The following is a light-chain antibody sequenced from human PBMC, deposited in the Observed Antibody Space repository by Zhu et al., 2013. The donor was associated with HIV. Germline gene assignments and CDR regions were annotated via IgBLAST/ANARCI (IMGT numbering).Light chain of an antibody. CDR3: QKYGSSPKVT. Sequence: EILLTQSPGTLSLSPGERATLSCRASQSVSSNYLAWYQVKPGQAPRLLIYGASSRATGIPDRFSGGGSGTDFTLTISRLEPEDFAVYYCQKYGSSPKVTFGGGTKVE. V-gene: IGKV3-20*01. CDR1: QSVSSNY. J-gene: IGKJ4*01. CDR2: GAS.